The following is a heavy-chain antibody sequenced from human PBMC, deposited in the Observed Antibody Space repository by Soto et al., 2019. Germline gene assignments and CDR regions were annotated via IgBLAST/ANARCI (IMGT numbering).Heavy chain of an antibody. CDR2: IYYSGST. J-gene: IGHJ6*02. Sequence: SETLSLTCTVSGGAISSGAYFWTWIRQHPGQGLEWIGYIYYSGSTFYNPSLKSRITMSVDTSKNQFSLKLSSVSAADTAVYYCARSITMVRGVANYFYYYALDVWGQGTTVTVSS. V-gene: IGHV4-31*03. CDR1: GGAISSGAYF. D-gene: IGHD3-10*01. CDR3: ARSITMVRGVANYFYYYALDV.